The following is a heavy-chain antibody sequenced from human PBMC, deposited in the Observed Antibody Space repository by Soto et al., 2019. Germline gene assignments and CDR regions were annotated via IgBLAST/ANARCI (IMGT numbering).Heavy chain of an antibody. CDR1: GGTLSTYT. D-gene: IGHD6-19*01. V-gene: IGHV1-69*02. Sequence: QGLLVQSGAEVKKPGSSVKVSCKAPGGTLSTYTLTWLRQAPGQGPAWMGRIIPALDVEDYAQQFQGRVTITADTSTSTAYMELHSLRSDDTAVYYCAAVAGTSAFVGYFEYWGQGTLVTVAS. CDR3: AAVAGTSAFVGYFEY. J-gene: IGHJ4*02. CDR2: IIPALDVE.